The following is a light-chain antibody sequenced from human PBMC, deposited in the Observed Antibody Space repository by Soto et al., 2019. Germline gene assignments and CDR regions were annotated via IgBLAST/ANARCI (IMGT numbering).Light chain of an antibody. J-gene: IGKJ1*01. CDR3: QQYNSYPWT. CDR1: QSISSW. CDR2: KAS. V-gene: IGKV1-5*03. Sequence: DIQMTQSPSTLSASVGDRVTITCRASQSISSWLAWYQQKPGKAPKLLIYKASSLERGVPSRFSGSGSGTEVTLTVSSRQPGDFAPYYCQQYNSYPWTFGQGTKVEIK.